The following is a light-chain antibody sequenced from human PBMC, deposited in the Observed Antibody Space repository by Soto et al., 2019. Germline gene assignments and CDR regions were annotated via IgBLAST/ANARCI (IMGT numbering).Light chain of an antibody. Sequence: QSVLTQPASLSGSHGQSITISCPGTSSDVGGYNYVSWYQQHPGKAPKLMIYDVSNRPSGVSNRFSGSKSGNTASLTISGLQAEDEADYYCSSYTSSSTFYVFGTGTKVTVL. V-gene: IGLV2-14*01. CDR2: DVS. CDR1: SSDVGGYNY. CDR3: SSYTSSSTFYV. J-gene: IGLJ1*01.